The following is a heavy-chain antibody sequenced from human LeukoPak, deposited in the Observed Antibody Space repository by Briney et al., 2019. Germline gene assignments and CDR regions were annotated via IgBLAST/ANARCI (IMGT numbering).Heavy chain of an antibody. D-gene: IGHD2-15*01. CDR2: IHSGDRT. V-gene: IGHV3-66*01. CDR3: ARIVVVVDTNLDRQYWFDP. Sequence: GGSLRLSCAASGITVSSNYMSWVRQAPGKGLEWVSFIHSGDRTYYAYSVKGRFTISRDKSKNTLYLQMNSLRAEDTAVYYCARIVVVVDTNLDRQYWFDPWGQGTLVTVSS. CDR1: GITVSSNY. J-gene: IGHJ5*02.